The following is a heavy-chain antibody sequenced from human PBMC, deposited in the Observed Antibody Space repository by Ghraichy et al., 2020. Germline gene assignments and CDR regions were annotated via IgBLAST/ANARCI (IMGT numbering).Heavy chain of an antibody. V-gene: IGHV1-2*02. CDR1: GYTFTGYY. D-gene: IGHD3-3*01. J-gene: IGHJ6*02. CDR3: ARDVLRFLAYGMDV. Sequence: ASVKVSCKASGYTFTGYYMHWVRQAPGQGLEWMGWINPNSGGTNYAQKFQGRVTMTRDTSISTAYMELSRLRSDDTAVYYCARDVLRFLAYGMDVWGQGTTVTVSS. CDR2: INPNSGGT.